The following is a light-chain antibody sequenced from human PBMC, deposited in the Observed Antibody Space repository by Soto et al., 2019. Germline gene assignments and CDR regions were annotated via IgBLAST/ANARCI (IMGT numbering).Light chain of an antibody. J-gene: IGKJ3*01. Sequence: DILMTQSPATLSVSLGDRATLSCRASQSISSCLAWYQQKPGQAPRLLVYAASTWETGVPARFSGSGSGTEFTLTISSLQSEDFAVYYCQQYNSCPFTFGRGTKVEIK. CDR1: QSISSC. CDR2: AAS. CDR3: QQYNSCPFT. V-gene: IGKV3-15*01.